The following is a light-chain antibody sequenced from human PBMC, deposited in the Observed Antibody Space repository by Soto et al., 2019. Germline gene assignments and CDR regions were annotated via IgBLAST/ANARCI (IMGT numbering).Light chain of an antibody. CDR3: QQYNSYSYT. CDR1: QSISSW. V-gene: IGKV1-5*03. CDR2: KAS. J-gene: IGKJ2*01. Sequence: DIQITQSPSTLSVSVGDRVTITCRASQSISSWLAWYQQKPGKAPKLLIYKASSLESGVPSRFSGSGSGTEFTLTISSLQPDDFATYYCQQYNSYSYTFGQGTKVDIK.